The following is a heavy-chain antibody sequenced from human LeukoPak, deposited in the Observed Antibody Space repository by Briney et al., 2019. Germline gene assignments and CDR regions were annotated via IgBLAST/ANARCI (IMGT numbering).Heavy chain of an antibody. V-gene: IGHV3-7*01. Sequence: GGSLRLSCAASGFTFSSYWMSWVRQAPGKGLEWVANIKQDGSEKYYVDSVKGRFTISRDNAKNSLYLQMNSLRAEDTAVYYCASSLYDSSGWYYYYYYMDAWGKGTAVTVSS. CDR2: IKQDGSEK. CDR3: ASSLYDSSGWYYYYYYMDA. CDR1: GFTFSSYW. D-gene: IGHD3-22*01. J-gene: IGHJ6*03.